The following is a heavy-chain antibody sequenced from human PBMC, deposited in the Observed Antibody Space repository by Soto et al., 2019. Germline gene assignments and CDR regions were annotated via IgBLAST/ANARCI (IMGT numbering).Heavy chain of an antibody. CDR1: GFTFSGSW. J-gene: IGHJ4*02. V-gene: IGHV3-74*03. D-gene: IGHD1-1*01. Sequence: EVQLVESGGGLVQPGGSLRLSCAASGFTFSGSWMHWVRQAPGKGLVWVSRICSDGSSTTYADSVKGRFTISRDNAKNMLYLQMNSLRAEDTAVYYCATAGTGTFTYWGQGTLATVSS. CDR2: ICSDGSST. CDR3: ATAGTGTFTY.